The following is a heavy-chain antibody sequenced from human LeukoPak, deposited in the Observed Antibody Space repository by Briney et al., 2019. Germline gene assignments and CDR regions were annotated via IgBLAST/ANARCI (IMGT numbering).Heavy chain of an antibody. V-gene: IGHV4-30-4*01. D-gene: IGHD6-13*01. CDR1: GGSISSGDYY. J-gene: IGHJ4*02. Sequence: SETLSLTCTVSGGSISSGDYYWSWIRQPPGKGLEWIGYIYYSGSTYYNPSLKSRVTISVDTSKNQFSLKLSSVTAADTAVYYCAREGIAAAGSLDYWGQGTLVTVSA. CDR2: IYYSGST. CDR3: AREGIAAAGSLDY.